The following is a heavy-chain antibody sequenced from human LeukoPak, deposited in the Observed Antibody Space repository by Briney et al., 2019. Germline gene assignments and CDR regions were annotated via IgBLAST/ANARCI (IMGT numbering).Heavy chain of an antibody. J-gene: IGHJ4*02. CDR1: GFTFSDYY. Sequence: GGSLRLSCAASGFTFSDYYMSWIRQAPGKXLEWVSYITSSSSYTNYADSVKGRFTISRDNSNNTLYLQMNSLRAEDTAVYYCAILIAVAGPATFYWGRGTLVTVSS. D-gene: IGHD6-19*01. CDR3: AILIAVAGPATFY. V-gene: IGHV3-11*03. CDR2: ITSSSSYT.